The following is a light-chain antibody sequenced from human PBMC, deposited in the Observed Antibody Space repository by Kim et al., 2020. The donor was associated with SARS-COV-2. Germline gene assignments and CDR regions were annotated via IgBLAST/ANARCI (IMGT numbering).Light chain of an antibody. Sequence: GQRVTISCSGSSSNIGSNAVNWHQHLPGTAPKTLIYSDTHRPSGVSDRISGSKSGTSASLAISGLQSEDEAEYYCAAWDDSLNGWVFGGGTQLTVL. CDR2: SDT. V-gene: IGLV1-44*01. CDR3: AAWDDSLNGWV. J-gene: IGLJ3*02. CDR1: SSNIGSNA.